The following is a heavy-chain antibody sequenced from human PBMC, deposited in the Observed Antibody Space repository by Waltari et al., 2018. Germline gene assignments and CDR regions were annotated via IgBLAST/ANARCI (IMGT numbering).Heavy chain of an antibody. J-gene: IGHJ4*02. CDR2: VDPEDGET. V-gene: IGHV1-69-2*01. Sequence: EVQLVQSGDEVKKPGARVKLACQVAGYTFTYYYMQWVQQAAGKGLERMGVVDPEDGETIYAEKFQGRVTITADTSTDTAYMELSSLRSEDTAVYYCATPPSSRRGQGGYWGQGTLVTVSS. CDR3: ATPPSSRRGQGGY. D-gene: IGHD1-26*01. CDR1: GYTFTYYY.